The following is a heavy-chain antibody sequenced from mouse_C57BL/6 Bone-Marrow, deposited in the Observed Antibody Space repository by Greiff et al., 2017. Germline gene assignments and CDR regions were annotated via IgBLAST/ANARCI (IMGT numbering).Heavy chain of an antibody. D-gene: IGHD1-1*01. V-gene: IGHV14-4*01. Sequence: VQLKQSGAELVRPGASVKLSCTASGFTITDDYMHWVKQRPGQGLEWIGWIDPESGDTDYASKFQGKATLTADTSSNTAYLQLSSLTSEDTAVYYCTCYYYGSSECLFDYWGQGTTLTVSS. J-gene: IGHJ2*01. CDR1: GFTITDDY. CDR3: TCYYYGSSECLFDY. CDR2: IDPESGDT.